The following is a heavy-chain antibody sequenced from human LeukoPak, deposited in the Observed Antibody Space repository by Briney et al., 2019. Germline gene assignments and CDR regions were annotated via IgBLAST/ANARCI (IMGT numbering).Heavy chain of an antibody. CDR1: GYTFTSYY. Sequence: GASVKVSCKASGYTFTSYYMHWVRQAPGQGLEWMGIINPSGGSTSYAQKFQGRVTMTTDTSTSTAYMELRSLRSDDTAVYYCARANGQLSFIYYYYYMDVWGKGTTVTISS. V-gene: IGHV1-46*01. CDR2: INPSGGST. J-gene: IGHJ6*03. D-gene: IGHD2-8*01. CDR3: ARANGQLSFIYYYYYMDV.